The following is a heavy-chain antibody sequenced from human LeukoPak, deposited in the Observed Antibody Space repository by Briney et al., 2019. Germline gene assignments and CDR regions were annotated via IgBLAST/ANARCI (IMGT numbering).Heavy chain of an antibody. D-gene: IGHD3-10*01. J-gene: IGHJ4*02. CDR1: GFTFSSYA. Sequence: PGGSLRLSCAASGFTFSSYAMHWVRQAPGKGLEWAAVISYDGSNKYYADSVKGRFTISRDNSKNTLYLQMNSLRAEDTAVYYCARDRMVRGVISTYYFDYWGQGTLVTVSS. CDR2: ISYDGSNK. V-gene: IGHV3-30-3*01. CDR3: ARDRMVRGVISTYYFDY.